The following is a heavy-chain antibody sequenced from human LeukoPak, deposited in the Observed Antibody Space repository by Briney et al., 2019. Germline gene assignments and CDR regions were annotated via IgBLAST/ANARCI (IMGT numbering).Heavy chain of an antibody. CDR2: IYYSGNT. V-gene: IGHV4-30-4*01. CDR3: ARDSGYGLNDY. D-gene: IGHD5-12*01. CDR1: GGSISSGDFY. J-gene: IGHJ4*02. Sequence: PSETLSLTCSVSGGSISSGDFYCSWIRQPPGKGLEWIGNIYYSGNTYYNPSLRSRVAISVDTSKNQFSLRLTSVTAADTAVYYCARDSGYGLNDYWGQGTLVTVSS.